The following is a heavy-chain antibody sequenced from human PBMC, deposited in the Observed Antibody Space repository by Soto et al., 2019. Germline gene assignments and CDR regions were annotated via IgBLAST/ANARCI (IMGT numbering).Heavy chain of an antibody. V-gene: IGHV4-59*01. CDR1: GGSISSYY. D-gene: IGHD3-10*01. Sequence: SETLSLTCTVSGGSISSYYWSWIRQPPGKGLEWIGYIYYSGSTNYNPSLKSRVTISVDTSKNQFSLKLSSVTAADTAVYYCARVYGSGSYYYYYYGMDVWGQGTTVT. CDR2: IYYSGST. J-gene: IGHJ6*02. CDR3: ARVYGSGSYYYYYYGMDV.